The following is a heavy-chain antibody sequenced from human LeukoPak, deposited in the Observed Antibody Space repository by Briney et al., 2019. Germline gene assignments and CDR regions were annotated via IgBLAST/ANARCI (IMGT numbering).Heavy chain of an antibody. CDR3: AKDLNCPGGESYYTTFDH. CDR1: GFTFSDYY. CDR2: ISSGGSYT. V-gene: IGHV3-11*06. Sequence: KPGGSLRLSCAGSGFTFSDYYMSWIRQAPGKGLEWVSYISSGGSYTNFADSVKGRFTISRDSSKNTVYLQMNSLRAEDTAVYYCAKDLNCPGGESYYTTFDHWGQGTLVTVSS. J-gene: IGHJ4*02. D-gene: IGHD1-26*01.